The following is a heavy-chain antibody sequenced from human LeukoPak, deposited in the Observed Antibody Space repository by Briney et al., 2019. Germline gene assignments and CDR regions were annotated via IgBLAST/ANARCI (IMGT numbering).Heavy chain of an antibody. CDR3: ARDGFLEWSDWFDP. D-gene: IGHD3-3*01. CDR2: INWNGGST. Sequence: PGGSLRLSCAASGFTFDDYGMSWVRQAPGKGLEWVSGINWNGGSTGYADSVKGRFTISRDNAKNSLYLQMNSLRAEDTAVYYCARDGFLEWSDWFDPWGQGTLVTVSS. V-gene: IGHV3-20*04. J-gene: IGHJ5*02. CDR1: GFTFDDYG.